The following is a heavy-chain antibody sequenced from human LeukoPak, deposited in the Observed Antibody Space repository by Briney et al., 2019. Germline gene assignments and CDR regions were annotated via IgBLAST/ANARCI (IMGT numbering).Heavy chain of an antibody. CDR1: GFTFDDYA. Sequence: PGGSLRLSCAASGFTFDDYAMHWVRQAPGKGLEWVSGISWNSGSIGYADSVKGRFTISRDNAKNSLYLQMNSLRAEDTALYYCAKDLLWFGEQYYYYGMDVWGQGTTATVSS. D-gene: IGHD3-10*01. CDR2: ISWNSGSI. V-gene: IGHV3-9*01. J-gene: IGHJ6*02. CDR3: AKDLLWFGEQYYYYGMDV.